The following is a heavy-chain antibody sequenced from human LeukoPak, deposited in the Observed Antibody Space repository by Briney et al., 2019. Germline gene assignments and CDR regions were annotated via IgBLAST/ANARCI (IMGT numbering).Heavy chain of an antibody. CDR2: ISAYNGNT. D-gene: IGHD4-17*01. Sequence: ASVKVSCKASGYTFTSYGISWVRQAPGQGLEWMGWISAYNGNTNYAQKLQGRVTMTTDTSTSTAYMELRSLRSDDTAVYYCARSKYGDYVGAFDIWGQGTMVTVSS. CDR3: ARSKYGDYVGAFDI. J-gene: IGHJ3*02. V-gene: IGHV1-18*01. CDR1: GYTFTSYG.